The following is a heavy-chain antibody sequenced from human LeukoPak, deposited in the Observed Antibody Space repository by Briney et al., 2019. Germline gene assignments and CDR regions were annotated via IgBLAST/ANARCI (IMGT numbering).Heavy chain of an antibody. CDR2: IIPIFGTA. CDR3: ARDLGYGDYG. Sequence: SAKVSCKASGGTFISYAISWVRQAPGQGLEWMGRIIPIFGTANYAQKFQGRVTITTDESTSTAYMELSSLRSEDTAVYYCARDLGYGDYGWGQGTLVTVSS. CDR1: GGTFISYA. J-gene: IGHJ4*02. V-gene: IGHV1-69*05. D-gene: IGHD4-17*01.